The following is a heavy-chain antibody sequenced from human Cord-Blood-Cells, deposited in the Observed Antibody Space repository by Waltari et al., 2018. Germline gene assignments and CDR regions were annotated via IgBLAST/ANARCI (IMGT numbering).Heavy chain of an antibody. J-gene: IGHJ6*03. CDR1: VFTFDAYI. Sequence: EVQLVESGGVVVQPGGCMRLACAASVFTFDAYIMHAVRQAPGKGLEWVSLISWDGGSTYYADSVKGRFTISRDNSKNSLYLQMNSLRTEDTALYYCAKPGPYYYYMDVWGKGTTVTVSS. V-gene: IGHV3-43*01. CDR2: ISWDGGST. CDR3: AKPGPYYYYMDV.